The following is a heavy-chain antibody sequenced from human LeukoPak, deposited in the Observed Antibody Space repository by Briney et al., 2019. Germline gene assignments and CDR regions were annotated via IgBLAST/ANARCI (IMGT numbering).Heavy chain of an antibody. V-gene: IGHV3-7*05. Sequence: GGSLRLSCAASGFTFSSYWMIWVRQAPGKGLDWVANINQVGSEKYYAGSVKGRFTISRDNSKNSLYLQMNSLRAEDTAVYFCARDHSEPGVFFDSWGQGTLVTVSS. CDR3: ARDHSEPGVFFDS. D-gene: IGHD1-14*01. CDR2: INQVGSEK. CDR1: GFTFSSYW. J-gene: IGHJ4*02.